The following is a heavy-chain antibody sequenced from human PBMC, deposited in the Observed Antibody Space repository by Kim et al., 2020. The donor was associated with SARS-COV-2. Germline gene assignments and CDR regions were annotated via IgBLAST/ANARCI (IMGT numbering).Heavy chain of an antibody. CDR1: GDSVSSNSAA. CDR2: TYYRSKWYN. V-gene: IGHV6-1*01. CDR3: ARTKGEHYDILTGSVWYFDL. J-gene: IGHJ2*01. Sequence: SQTLSLTCAISGDSVSSNSAAWNWIRQSPSRGLEWLGRTYYRSKWYNDYAVSVKSRITINPDTSKNQFSLQLNSVTPEDTAVYYCARTKGEHYDILTGSVWYFDLWGRGTLVTVSS. D-gene: IGHD3-9*01.